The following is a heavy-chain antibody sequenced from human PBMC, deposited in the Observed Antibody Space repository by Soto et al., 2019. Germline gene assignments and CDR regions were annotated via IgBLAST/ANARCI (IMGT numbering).Heavy chain of an antibody. D-gene: IGHD6-13*01. CDR1: GGTFSSYA. CDR3: ARDGRIAAAGTTYYYGMDV. J-gene: IGHJ6*02. V-gene: IGHV1-69*01. CDR2: IIPIFGTA. Sequence: QVQLVQSGAAVKKPGSSVKVSCKASGGTFSSYAISWVRQAPGQGLEWMGGIIPIFGTANYAQKFQGRVTITVDESTSTAYRELSSLRSEDTAVYYCARDGRIAAAGTTYYYGMDVWGQGTTVTVSS.